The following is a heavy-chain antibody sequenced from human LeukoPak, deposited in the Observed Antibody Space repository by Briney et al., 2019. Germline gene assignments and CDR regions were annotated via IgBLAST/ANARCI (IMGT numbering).Heavy chain of an antibody. D-gene: IGHD2-2*01. CDR3: ASHDCSSTSCYPIAYYYYYMDV. V-gene: IGHV1-69*05. J-gene: IGHJ6*03. Sequence: ASVTVSCKASGGTFSSYAISWVRQAPGQGLEWMGGIIPIFGTANYAQKFRGRVTITTDESTSTAYMELSSLRSEDTAVYYCASHDCSSTSCYPIAYYYYYMDVWGKGTTVTVSS. CDR1: GGTFSSYA. CDR2: IIPIFGTA.